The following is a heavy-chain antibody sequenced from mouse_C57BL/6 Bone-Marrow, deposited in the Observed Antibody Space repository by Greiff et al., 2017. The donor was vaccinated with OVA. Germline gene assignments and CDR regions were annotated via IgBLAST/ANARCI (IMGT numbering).Heavy chain of an antibody. CDR2: IHPNSGST. Sequence: QVQLQQPGAELVKPGASVKLSCKASGYTFTSYWMHWVKQRPGQGLEWIGMIHPNSGSTNYNEKFKSKATLTVDKSSSTAYMQLSSLTSEDSAVDDCAIRLLRWAMDYWGQGTSVTFSS. CDR3: AIRLLRWAMDY. CDR1: GYTFTSYW. D-gene: IGHD2-3*01. J-gene: IGHJ4*01. V-gene: IGHV1-64*01.